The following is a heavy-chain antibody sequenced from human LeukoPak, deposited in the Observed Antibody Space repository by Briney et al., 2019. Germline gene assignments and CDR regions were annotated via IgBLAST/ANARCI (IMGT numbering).Heavy chain of an antibody. CDR1: GGSISSYY. Sequence: SETLSLTCTVSGGSISSYYWSWIRQPPGKGLKWIGYIYYSGSTNYNPSLKSRVTISVDTSKNQFSLKLSSVTAADTAVYYCARHQINWFDPWGQGTLVTVSS. CDR3: ARHQINWFDP. CDR2: IYYSGST. J-gene: IGHJ5*02. V-gene: IGHV4-59*08.